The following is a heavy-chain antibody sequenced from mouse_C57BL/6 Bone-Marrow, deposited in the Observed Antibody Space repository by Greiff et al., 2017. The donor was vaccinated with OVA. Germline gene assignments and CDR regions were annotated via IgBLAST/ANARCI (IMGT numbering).Heavy chain of an antibody. D-gene: IGHD2-4*01. V-gene: IGHV14-4*01. J-gene: IGHJ3*01. CDR2: IDPENGDT. CDR3: TPYDYDFAY. CDR1: GFNIKDDY. Sequence: EVQLQQSGAELVRPGASVKLSCTASGFNIKDDYMHWVKQRPEQGLEWIGWIDPENGDTEYASKFQGKATITADTSSTTAYLQLSSLTSEDTAVYYCTPYDYDFAYWGQGTLVTVSA.